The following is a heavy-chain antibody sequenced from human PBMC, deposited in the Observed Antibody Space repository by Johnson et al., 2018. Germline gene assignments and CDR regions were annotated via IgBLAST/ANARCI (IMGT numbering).Heavy chain of an antibody. CDR1: GFTFSSYG. V-gene: IGHV3-33*01. D-gene: IGHD4-11*01. CDR3: ARDRPTTVKPYGFYGTDV. Sequence: QVQLVQAGGGVVQPGRSLRLSCAASGFTFSSYGMHWVRQAPGKGLEWVAVIWYDGSNKYYADSVKGRFTISRDKSKNTLYLQMNSLRAEDTAGYYCARDRPTTVKPYGFYGTDVRGQETTVTVSS. CDR2: IWYDGSNK. J-gene: IGHJ6*02.